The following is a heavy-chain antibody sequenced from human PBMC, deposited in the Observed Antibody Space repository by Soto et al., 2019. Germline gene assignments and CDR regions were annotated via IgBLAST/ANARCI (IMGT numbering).Heavy chain of an antibody. D-gene: IGHD3-3*01. V-gene: IGHV4-34*01. CDR2: INHSGST. CDR1: GGSFSGYY. CDR3: ARYVLRFLEWLLAFDL. J-gene: IGHJ5*02. Sequence: PSETLSLTCAVYGGSFSGYYWSWIRQPPGKGLEWIGEINHSGSTNYNPSLKSRVTISVDTSKNQFSLKLSSVTAADTAVYYCARYVLRFLEWLLAFDLWAQGNLVTVSS.